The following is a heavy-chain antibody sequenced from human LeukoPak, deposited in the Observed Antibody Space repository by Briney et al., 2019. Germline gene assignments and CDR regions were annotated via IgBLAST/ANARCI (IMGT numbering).Heavy chain of an antibody. J-gene: IGHJ4*02. Sequence: PSETLSLTCTVSGGSISSGGYYWSWIRQHPGKGLEWIGYIYYSGSTYYNPSLKSRVTISVDTSKNQFSLKPSSVTAADTAVYYCARERGFISGYPYFDYWGQGTLVTVSS. V-gene: IGHV4-31*03. D-gene: IGHD3-22*01. CDR3: ARERGFISGYPYFDY. CDR2: IYYSGST. CDR1: GGSISSGGYY.